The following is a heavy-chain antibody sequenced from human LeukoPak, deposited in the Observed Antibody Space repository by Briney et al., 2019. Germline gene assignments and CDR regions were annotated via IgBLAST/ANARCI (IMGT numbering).Heavy chain of an antibody. J-gene: IGHJ4*02. CDR2: INSDGSST. D-gene: IGHD2-2*01. Sequence: GGSLRLSCAASGFTVSSYWMHWVRQAPGKGLVWVSRINSDGSSTTYADSVKGRFTISRDNTKNSLYLQMNSLRAEDTAVYYCARVSRYANDYWGQGTLVTVSS. CDR3: ARVSRYANDY. CDR1: GFTVSSYW. V-gene: IGHV3-74*01.